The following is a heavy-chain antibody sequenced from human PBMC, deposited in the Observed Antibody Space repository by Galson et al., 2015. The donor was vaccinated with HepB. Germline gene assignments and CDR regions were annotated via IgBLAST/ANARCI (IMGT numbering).Heavy chain of an antibody. CDR1: GFTFSSYG. J-gene: IGHJ4*02. D-gene: IGHD3-10*01. CDR2: ISYDGSNK. CDR3: AKDVAYYGSGTLADY. Sequence: SLRLSCAASGFTFSSYGMHWVRQAPGKGLEWVAVISYDGSNKYYADSVKGRFTISRDNSKNTLYLQMNSLRAEDTAVYYCAKDVAYYGSGTLADYWGQGTLVTVSS. V-gene: IGHV3-30*18.